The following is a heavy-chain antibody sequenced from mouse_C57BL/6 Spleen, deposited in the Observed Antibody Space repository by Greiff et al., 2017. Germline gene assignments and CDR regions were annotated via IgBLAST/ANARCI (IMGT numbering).Heavy chain of an antibody. Sequence: EVKLQESGPELVKPGDSVKISCKASGYSFTGYFMNWVMQSHGKSLEWIGRINPYNGDTFYNQKFKGKATLTVDKSSSTAHMELRSLTSEDSAVYYCARSRYDPHYAMDYWGQGTSVTVSS. CDR2: INPYNGDT. J-gene: IGHJ4*01. CDR1: GYSFTGYF. CDR3: ARSRYDPHYAMDY. D-gene: IGHD2-3*01. V-gene: IGHV1-20*01.